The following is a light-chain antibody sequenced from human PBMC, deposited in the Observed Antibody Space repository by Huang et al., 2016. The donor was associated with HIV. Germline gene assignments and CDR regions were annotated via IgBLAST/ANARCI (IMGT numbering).Light chain of an antibody. CDR1: RGSSNS. CDR2: AAS. Sequence: DIQMTQPPSSLSASVGDRVTITCRASRGSSNSLAWYQQHPGKAPKLLLYAASRVQGGVPSRFSGSGSRTDYTLTISSLQPEDSATYYCQQYYNTTLSFGGGTKVEIK. V-gene: IGKV1-NL1*01. J-gene: IGKJ4*01. CDR3: QQYYNTTLS.